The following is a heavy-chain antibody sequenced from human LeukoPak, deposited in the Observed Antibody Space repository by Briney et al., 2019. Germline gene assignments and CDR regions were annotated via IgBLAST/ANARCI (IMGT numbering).Heavy chain of an antibody. V-gene: IGHV3-48*01. J-gene: IGHJ6*04. CDR2: ITSSSSTI. CDR3: AELGITMIGGV. Sequence: GGSLRLSCAASGFTFSSYSMNWVRQAPGKGLEWVSYITSSSSTIYYADSVKGRFTISRDNAKNSLYLQMSSLRAEDTAVYYCAELGITMIGGVWGKGTTVTVSS. D-gene: IGHD3-10*02. CDR1: GFTFSSYS.